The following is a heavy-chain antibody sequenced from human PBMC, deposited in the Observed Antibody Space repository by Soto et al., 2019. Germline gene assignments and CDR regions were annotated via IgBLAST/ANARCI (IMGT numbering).Heavy chain of an antibody. J-gene: IGHJ5*02. CDR3: ARHPPGRYFDYGWWFDP. Sequence: SETLCVTCTVSGGSISGYYWSWIRQPPGKGLEWIGYIYYSGSTNYNPSLKSRVTISVDTSKNQFSLKLSSVTAADTAVYYCARHPPGRYFDYGWWFDPWGQGTLVTVSS. CDR1: GGSISGYY. D-gene: IGHD3-9*01. V-gene: IGHV4-59*08. CDR2: IYYSGST.